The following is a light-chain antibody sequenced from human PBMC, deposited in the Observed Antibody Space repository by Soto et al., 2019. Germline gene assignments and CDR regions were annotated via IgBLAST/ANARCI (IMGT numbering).Light chain of an antibody. J-gene: IGLJ2*01. Sequence: QSALTQPASVSGSPGQSITISCTGTSSDVGGYNSVSWYQQHPGKAPKLIIYEVSNRPSGVSNRFSGSKSGNTASLTISGLQAEDEADYYCSSYTGSSPEFGGGTKLTVL. CDR2: EVS. CDR3: SSYTGSSPE. V-gene: IGLV2-14*01. CDR1: SSDVGGYNS.